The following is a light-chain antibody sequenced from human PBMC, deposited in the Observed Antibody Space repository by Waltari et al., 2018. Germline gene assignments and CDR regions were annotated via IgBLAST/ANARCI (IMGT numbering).Light chain of an antibody. CDR2: VNSDGSH. CDR1: SGYSSNV. J-gene: IGLJ3*02. V-gene: IGLV4-69*01. CDR3: QTGGHGTCV. Sequence: LVLTQSPSASASLGASVKLTCSLSSGYSSNVIAWLQQQPGKGPRDLMKVNSDGSHRKGDDIPDRFSASNSGTEYYLTISSLQSEDEADYYCQTGGHGTCVFGGGTKLTVL.